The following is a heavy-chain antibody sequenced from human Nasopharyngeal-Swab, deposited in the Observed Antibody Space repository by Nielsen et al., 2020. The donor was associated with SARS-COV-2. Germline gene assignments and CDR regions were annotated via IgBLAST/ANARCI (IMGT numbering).Heavy chain of an antibody. CDR3: ARGGYSYGSYYFDY. J-gene: IGHJ4*02. CDR1: GFTFDDYG. CDR2: INWNGGST. Sequence: GESLKISCAASGFTFDDYGMSWVRQAPGKGLEWVSGINWNGGSTGYADSVKGRFTISRDNAKNSLYQQMNSLRAEDTALYHCARGGYSYGSYYFDYWGQGTLVTVSS. D-gene: IGHD5-18*01. V-gene: IGHV3-20*01.